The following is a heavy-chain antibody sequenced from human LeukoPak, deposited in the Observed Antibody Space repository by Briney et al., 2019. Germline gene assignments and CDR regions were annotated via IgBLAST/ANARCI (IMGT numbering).Heavy chain of an antibody. CDR1: GFTFSSYA. J-gene: IGHJ5*02. CDR3: SKDPPYYYDSSGYFP. V-gene: IGHV3-23*01. CDR2: ISGSGGST. D-gene: IGHD3-22*01. Sequence: GGSLRLSCAASGFTFSSYAMSWVRQAPGKGLEWVSAISGSGGSTYYADSVKGRFTISRDNSKNTLYLQMNSLRAEDTAVYYCSKDPPYYYDSSGYFPWGQGTLVPVPP.